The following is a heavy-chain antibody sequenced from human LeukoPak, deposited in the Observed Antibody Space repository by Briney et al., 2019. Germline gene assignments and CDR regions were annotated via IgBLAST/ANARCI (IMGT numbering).Heavy chain of an antibody. Sequence: GESLRLSCAASGFTFKKYWMNWVRQVPGKGLECLANIKEDGSETYYADSVKGRFTISRDNPKNLLFLQINSLRVEDTAVYYCARETPRRGETRDGYRWGQGTLVAVSS. CDR1: GFTFKKYW. V-gene: IGHV3-7*01. J-gene: IGHJ4*02. CDR2: IKEDGSET. D-gene: IGHD5-24*01. CDR3: ARETPRRGETRDGYR.